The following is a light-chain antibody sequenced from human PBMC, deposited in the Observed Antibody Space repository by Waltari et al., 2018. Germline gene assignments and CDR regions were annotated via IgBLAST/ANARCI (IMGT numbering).Light chain of an antibody. J-gene: IGKJ2*01. V-gene: IGKV2-28*01. CDR2: LGS. CDR3: MQVLQTPYT. CDR1: QSLLHINGYNY. Sequence: DIVMTQSPLSLPVTPGESASISCRSSQSLLHINGYNYLDWYLQKPGQSPHLLIYLGSNRASGVPDRFSGSASGTDFTLKISSVEAEDVGVYYCMQVLQTPYTFGQGTKLEI.